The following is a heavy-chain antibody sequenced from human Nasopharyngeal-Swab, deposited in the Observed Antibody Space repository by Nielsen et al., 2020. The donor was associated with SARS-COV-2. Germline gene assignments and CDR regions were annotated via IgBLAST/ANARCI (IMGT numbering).Heavy chain of an antibody. CDR1: GYTFTSYY. Sequence: ASVNVSCKASGYTFTSYYMHWVRQAPGQGLEWMGIINPSGGSTIYAQKFQGRVTMTRDTSTSTVYMELSSLRSEDTAVYYCARDLYSSGWYRTNWYFDLWGRGTLVTVSS. J-gene: IGHJ2*01. D-gene: IGHD6-19*01. CDR3: ARDLYSSGWYRTNWYFDL. CDR2: INPSGGST. V-gene: IGHV1-46*01.